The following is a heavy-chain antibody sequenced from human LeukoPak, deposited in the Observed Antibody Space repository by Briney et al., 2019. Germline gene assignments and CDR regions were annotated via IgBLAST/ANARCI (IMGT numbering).Heavy chain of an antibody. CDR2: ISSSGSTI. CDR3: ARSQHYDILTPADY. J-gene: IGHJ4*02. Sequence: GGSLRLSCAASGFTFSDYYMSWIRQAPGKGLEWVSYISSSGSTIYYADSVKGRFTISRDNAKNSLYLQMNSLRAEGTAVYYCARSQHYDILTPADYWGQGTLVTVSS. D-gene: IGHD3-9*01. CDR1: GFTFSDYY. V-gene: IGHV3-11*04.